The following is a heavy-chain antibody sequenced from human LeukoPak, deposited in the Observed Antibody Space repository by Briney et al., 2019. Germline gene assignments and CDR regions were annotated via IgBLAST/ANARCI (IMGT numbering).Heavy chain of an antibody. J-gene: IGHJ4*02. Sequence: SETLSVTCTVSGGSISSSSYYWGWIRQPPGKGLEWIGSIYYSGSTYYNPSLKSRVTISVDTSKNQFSLKLSSVTAADTAVYYCARQGYSYGYSFDYWGQGTLVTVSS. V-gene: IGHV4-39*01. CDR3: ARQGYSYGYSFDY. D-gene: IGHD5-18*01. CDR2: IYYSGST. CDR1: GGSISSSSYY.